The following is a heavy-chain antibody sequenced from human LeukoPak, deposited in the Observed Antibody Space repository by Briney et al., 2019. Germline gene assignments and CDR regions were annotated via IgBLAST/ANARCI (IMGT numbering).Heavy chain of an antibody. V-gene: IGHV3-53*01. Sequence: GGSLRLSCAASGFTVSSNYMSWVRQAPGKGLEWVSIIYSGGSTFYADSVKGRFTISRDNSKNTLYLQMNSLRAGDTAVYYCAKDSKPAAGPFDYWGQGTLVTVSS. D-gene: IGHD6-13*01. CDR2: IYSGGST. CDR1: GFTVSSNY. J-gene: IGHJ4*02. CDR3: AKDSKPAAGPFDY.